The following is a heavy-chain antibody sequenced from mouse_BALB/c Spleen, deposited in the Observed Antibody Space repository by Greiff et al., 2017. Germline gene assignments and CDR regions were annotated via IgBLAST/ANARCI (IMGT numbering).Heavy chain of an antibody. CDR1: GFTFSSYA. CDR2: ISSGGST. V-gene: IGHV5-6-5*01. Sequence: DVMLVESGGGLVKPGGSLKLSCAASGFTFSSYAMSWVRQTPEKRLEWVASISSGGSTYYPDSVKGRFTISRDNAKNNLYLQMSSLKSEDTAMYYCARGGGPNYFDYWGQGTTLTVSS. J-gene: IGHJ2*01. CDR3: ARGGGPNYFDY.